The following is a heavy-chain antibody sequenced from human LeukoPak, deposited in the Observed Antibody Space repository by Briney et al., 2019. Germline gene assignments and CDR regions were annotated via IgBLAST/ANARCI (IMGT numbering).Heavy chain of an antibody. Sequence: GESLKISCKGSGNRFTSYWIGWVRQMPGKRLEWMGIISPGAYDIIYSSSFQGPVTISADKSTSTANLQWSSLKASDTAMYYCARTGGNYYSIWGQGTMVTVSS. V-gene: IGHV5-51*01. J-gene: IGHJ3*02. CDR2: ISPGAYDI. CDR3: ARTGGNYYSI. D-gene: IGHD1-26*01. CDR1: GNRFTSYW.